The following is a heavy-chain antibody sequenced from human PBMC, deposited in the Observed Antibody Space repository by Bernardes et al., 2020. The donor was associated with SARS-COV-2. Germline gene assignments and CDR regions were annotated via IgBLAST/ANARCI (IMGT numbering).Heavy chain of an antibody. CDR3: ARMEYRLLSFDY. CDR1: GFTFSSYS. D-gene: IGHD2-2*01. Sequence: GGSLRLSCAASGFTFSSYSMNWVRQAPGKGLEWVSSISSSSSYIYYADSVKGRFTISRDNAKNSLYLQMNSLRAEDTAVYYCARMEYRLLSFDYWGQGTLVTVSS. CDR2: ISSSSSYI. J-gene: IGHJ4*02. V-gene: IGHV3-21*01.